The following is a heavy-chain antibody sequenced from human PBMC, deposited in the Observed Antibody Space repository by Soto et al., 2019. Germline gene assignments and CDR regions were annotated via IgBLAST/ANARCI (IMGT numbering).Heavy chain of an antibody. CDR2: INPSGGGT. CDR3: ARSFSHRVLLRSSYVSSGDLAY. V-gene: IGHV1-46*03. J-gene: IGHJ4*02. D-gene: IGHD2-15*01. CDR1: GYTFTTYY. Sequence: QVQLVQSGAEVKKPGASVKVSCKASGYTFTTYYMHWVRQAPGQGLEWMGIINPSGGGTGYAQKCQGSVTMTRDTSTATVCMELSSLRSEDTAVYYCARSFSHRVLLRSSYVSSGDLAYWGQGTLVAVSS.